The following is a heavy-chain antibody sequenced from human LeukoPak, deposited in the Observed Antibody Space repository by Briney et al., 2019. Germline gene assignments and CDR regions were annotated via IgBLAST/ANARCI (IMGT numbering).Heavy chain of an antibody. CDR1: GGTFSSYT. V-gene: IGHV1-69*04. CDR2: IIPILGIA. Sequence: SVKVSCKASGGTFSSYTISWVRQAPGQGLEWMGRIIPILGIANYAQKFQGRVTITADKSTSTAYMELSSLRSEDTAVYYCAREEAAVAGTFGFDYWGQGILVTVSS. D-gene: IGHD6-19*01. J-gene: IGHJ4*02. CDR3: AREEAAVAGTFGFDY.